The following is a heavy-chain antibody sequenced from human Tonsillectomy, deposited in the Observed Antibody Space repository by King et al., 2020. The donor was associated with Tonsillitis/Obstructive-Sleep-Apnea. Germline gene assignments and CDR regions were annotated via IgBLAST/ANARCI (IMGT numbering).Heavy chain of an antibody. CDR2: IYSGGST. V-gene: IGHV3-53*01. Sequence: QLVQSGGGLIQPGGSLRLSCAASGFTVSSNYMSWVRQAPGKGLEWVSVIYSGGSTYYADSVKGRFTISRDNSKNTLYLQMNSLRAEDTAVYYCARLAARRLRYLDYWGQGTLVTVSS. J-gene: IGHJ4*02. CDR1: GFTVSSNY. CDR3: ARLAARRLRYLDY. D-gene: IGHD6-6*01.